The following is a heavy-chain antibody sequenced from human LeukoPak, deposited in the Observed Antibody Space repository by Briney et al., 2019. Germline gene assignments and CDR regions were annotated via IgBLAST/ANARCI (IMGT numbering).Heavy chain of an antibody. J-gene: IGHJ5*02. D-gene: IGHD3-10*01. CDR3: ARFGGATSSFLFDP. CDR2: IYSSGST. Sequence: SETLSLTCSVSGGSISIYYWSWIRQPPGKGLEWIGYIYSSGSTKYNPSLKSRVTISVDTSKNQFSLRLSSVNAVDTAVYYCARFGGATSSFLFDPWGQGTLVTVSS. V-gene: IGHV4-4*09. CDR1: GGSISIYY.